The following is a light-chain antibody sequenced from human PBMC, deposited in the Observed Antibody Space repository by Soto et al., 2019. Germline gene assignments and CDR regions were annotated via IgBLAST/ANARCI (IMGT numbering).Light chain of an antibody. Sequence: DIQMTQSPSTLSASVGDRVTITCRASQRIDSWLAWYQQKPGKAPKLLIYRASSLESGVPSRFSGSGSGTEFTLTISSLQPDDFATYYCQQYKTYMYNFAQGTKLEIK. J-gene: IGKJ2*01. CDR3: QQYKTYMYN. CDR1: QRIDSW. CDR2: RAS. V-gene: IGKV1-5*03.